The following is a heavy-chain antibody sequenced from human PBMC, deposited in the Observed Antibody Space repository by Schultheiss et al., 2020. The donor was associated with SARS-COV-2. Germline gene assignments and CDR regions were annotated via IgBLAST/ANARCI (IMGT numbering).Heavy chain of an antibody. J-gene: IGHJ5*02. CDR1: GGSISSSSYY. CDR2: IYYSEST. V-gene: IGHV4-39*01. Sequence: SETLSLTCTVSGGSISSSSYYWGWIRQPPGKGLEWIGSIYYSESTYYNPSLKSRVTISVDTSKNQFSLKLSSVTAADTAVYYCARHSGDFWSGSPHWFDPWGQGTLVTVSS. D-gene: IGHD3-3*01. CDR3: ARHSGDFWSGSPHWFDP.